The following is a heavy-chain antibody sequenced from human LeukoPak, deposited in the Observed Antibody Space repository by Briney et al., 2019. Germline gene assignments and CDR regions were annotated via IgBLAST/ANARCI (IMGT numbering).Heavy chain of an antibody. CDR2: IYYRGNT. CDR3: ARRKVAAEIDY. CDR1: GGSISSYY. D-gene: IGHD6-25*01. J-gene: IGHJ4*02. Sequence: PSETLSLTCTVSGGSISSYYWSWIRQPPGKGREWIGSIYYRGNTYYTPSLKSRVTLSVDTSKNQFSLKVISVAAADMLVYYCARRKVAAEIDYWGQGTLVTVSS. V-gene: IGHV4-39*01.